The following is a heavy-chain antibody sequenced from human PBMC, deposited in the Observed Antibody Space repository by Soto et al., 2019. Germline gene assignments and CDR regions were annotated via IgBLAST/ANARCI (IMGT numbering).Heavy chain of an antibody. D-gene: IGHD1-26*01. CDR3: ARDLGSSYFYYLDV. J-gene: IGHJ6*03. CDR2: IYYSGRT. Sequence: SETLSLTCTVSGGSISSYYWSWIRQPPGKGLEWIGYIYYSGRTSSNPSLKSRVTISVDTSKNQFSLKLSSVTAADTAVYYCARDLGSSYFYYLDVWGQGXTVTVSS. V-gene: IGHV4-59*01. CDR1: GGSISSYY.